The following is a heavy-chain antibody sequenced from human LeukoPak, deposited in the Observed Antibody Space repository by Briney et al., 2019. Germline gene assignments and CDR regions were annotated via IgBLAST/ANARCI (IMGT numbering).Heavy chain of an antibody. CDR3: ARDLNY. CDR2: IFGDGSST. V-gene: IGHV3-74*01. J-gene: IGHJ4*02. CDR1: GFTSSSYW. Sequence: GGSLRLSCLASGFTSSSYWMHWVRKPPGKGLVWVSRIFGDGSSTSYADSVKGRFTISRDNAKNTLYLQMNSLRAEDTAVYYCARDLNYWGQGTLVTVSS.